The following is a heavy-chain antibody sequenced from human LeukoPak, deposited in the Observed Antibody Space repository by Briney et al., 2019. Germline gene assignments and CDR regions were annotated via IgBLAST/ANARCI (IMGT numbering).Heavy chain of an antibody. CDR2: ISYDGSNK. J-gene: IGHJ6*04. CDR3: ARDSYGMDV. Sequence: GRSLRLSCAASGFTFSSYGMHWVRQAPGKGLEWVAVISYDGSNKYYADSVKGRFTISRDNSKNTLYLEMNSLRAEDTTVYYCARDSYGMDVWGKGTTVTVSS. V-gene: IGHV3-30*03. CDR1: GFTFSSYG.